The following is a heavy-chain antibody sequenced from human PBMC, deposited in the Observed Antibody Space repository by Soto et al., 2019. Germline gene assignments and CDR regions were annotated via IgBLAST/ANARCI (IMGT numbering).Heavy chain of an antibody. J-gene: IGHJ6*02. Sequence: GGSLRLSCTASGFTFGDYAMSWVRQAPGKSLEWVGFIRSQAYGGTIEYAASVKGRFTISRDDSESIAYLQMNSLKTEDTAVYYCTRDVGFLVVPSIMPYNYYGLDVWGQGTTVTVSS. CDR2: IRSQAYGGTI. D-gene: IGHD2-2*01. CDR3: TRDVGFLVVPSIMPYNYYGLDV. CDR1: GFTFGDYA. V-gene: IGHV3-49*04.